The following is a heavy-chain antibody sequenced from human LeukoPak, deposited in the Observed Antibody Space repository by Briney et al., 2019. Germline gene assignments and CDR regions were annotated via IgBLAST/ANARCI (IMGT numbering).Heavy chain of an antibody. CDR3: ARGPGYAPNWFAP. Sequence: GGSLRLSCAASGFTFSSYSMIWVRQAPGKGLEGVSVIYSGGSTYDADSVKGRFTICRDNSKNAPYLHIHSLRAEDTPVYYCARGPGYAPNWFAPWGQGPLVPVPS. D-gene: IGHD5-12*01. V-gene: IGHV3-53*01. CDR2: IYSGGST. J-gene: IGHJ5*02. CDR1: GFTFSSYS.